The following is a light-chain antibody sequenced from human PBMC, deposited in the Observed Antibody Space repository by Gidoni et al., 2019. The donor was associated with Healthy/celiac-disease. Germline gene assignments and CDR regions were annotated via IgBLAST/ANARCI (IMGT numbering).Light chain of an antibody. Sequence: DIQMTQSPSSLSASVGDRVTITCQASQDISNYLNWYQQKPGKAPKLLIYDASNLETGVPSRFSGSGSGTDFTFTISSLQPEDIATYYCQQYDNLLITFGPXTKVDI. V-gene: IGKV1-33*01. CDR2: DAS. CDR1: QDISNY. J-gene: IGKJ3*01. CDR3: QQYDNLLIT.